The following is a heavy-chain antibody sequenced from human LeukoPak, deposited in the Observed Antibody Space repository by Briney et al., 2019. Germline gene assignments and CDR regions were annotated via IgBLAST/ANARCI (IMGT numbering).Heavy chain of an antibody. V-gene: IGHV3-74*03. J-gene: IGHJ4*02. D-gene: IGHD5-18*01. CDR3: ARDDMRGYSYGYGY. CDR2: INSDGSDT. Sequence: PGGSLRLSCAASGFTFSRYWMHWVRQAPGKGLVWVSRINSDGSDTTYADSVKGRFTISRDNAKNSLYLQMNSLRAEDTAVYYCARDDMRGYSYGYGYWGQGTLVTVSS. CDR1: GFTFSRYW.